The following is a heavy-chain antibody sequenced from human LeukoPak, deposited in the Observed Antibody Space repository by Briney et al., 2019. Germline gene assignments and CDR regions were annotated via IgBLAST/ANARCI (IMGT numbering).Heavy chain of an antibody. J-gene: IGHJ4*02. V-gene: IGHV4-4*02. CDR1: RGSISSNNW. CDR2: IYHSGST. D-gene: IGHD6-19*01. CDR3: ARYSGGWPYYFDH. Sequence: SGTLSLTCAVSRGSISSNNWWSWVRQPPGKRLEWIAEIYHSGSTNYNPSLKSRVAISVDKSKNQFSLQLSSVTAADTAVYFCARYSGGWPYYFDHWGQGILVTVSS.